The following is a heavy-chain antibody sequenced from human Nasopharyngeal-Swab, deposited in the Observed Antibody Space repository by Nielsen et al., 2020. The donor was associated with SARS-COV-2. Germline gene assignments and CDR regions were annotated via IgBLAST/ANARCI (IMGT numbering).Heavy chain of an antibody. CDR2: INPSGGST. J-gene: IGHJ4*02. CDR3: AAVLRSHTGGAVAGHFDY. V-gene: IGHV1-46*01. Sequence: ASVKVSCKASGYTFTSCYMHWVRQAPGQGLEWMGIINPSGGSTSYAQKFQGRVTMTRDTSTSTVYMELSSLRSDDTAVYYCAAVLRSHTGGAVAGHFDYWGQGTLVTVSS. CDR1: GYTFTSCY. D-gene: IGHD6-19*01.